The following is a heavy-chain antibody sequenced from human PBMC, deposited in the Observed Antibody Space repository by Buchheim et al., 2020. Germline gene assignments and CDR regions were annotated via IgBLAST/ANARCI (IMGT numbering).Heavy chain of an antibody. CDR2: ISSSSSTI. D-gene: IGHD2-15*01. V-gene: IGHV3-48*01. J-gene: IGHJ4*02. CDR1: GFTFSSYS. CDR3: ARDRGQFCSGGSCYSYEYYFDY. Sequence: EVQLVESGGGLVQPGGSLRLSCAASGFTFSSYSMNWVRQAPGKGLEWVSYISSSSSTIYYADSVKGRFTISRDNAKNSLYLQMNSLRAEDTAVYYCARDRGQFCSGGSCYSYEYYFDYWGQGTL.